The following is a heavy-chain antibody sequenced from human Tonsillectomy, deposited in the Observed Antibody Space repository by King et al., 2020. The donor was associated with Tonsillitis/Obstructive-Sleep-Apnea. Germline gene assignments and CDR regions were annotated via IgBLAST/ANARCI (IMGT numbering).Heavy chain of an antibody. CDR3: ARRGRYCSSTSCPDPFDY. Sequence: VQLVESGAEVKKTGESLKISCKGSGYSFTNYWIGWVRQMPGKGLEWMGIIYPGDSDSRYSPSFQGQVTISADKSISTAYLQWSSLKASDTAMYYCARRGRYCSSTSCPDPFDYWGQGTLVTVSS. D-gene: IGHD2-2*01. CDR1: GYSFTNYW. CDR2: IYPGDSDS. J-gene: IGHJ4*02. V-gene: IGHV5-51*01.